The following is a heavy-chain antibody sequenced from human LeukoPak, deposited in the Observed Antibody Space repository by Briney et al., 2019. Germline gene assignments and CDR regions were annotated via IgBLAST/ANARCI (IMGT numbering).Heavy chain of an antibody. CDR3: AASPPTYYYDSSGYFFDY. D-gene: IGHD3-22*01. Sequence: ASVKVSCKASGFTFTSSAVQWVRQARGQRLEWIGWIVVGSGNTNYAQKFQERVTITRDMSTSTAYTELSSLRSEGTAVYYCAASPPTYYYDSSGYFFDYWGQGTLVTVSS. J-gene: IGHJ4*02. CDR2: IVVGSGNT. V-gene: IGHV1-58*01. CDR1: GFTFTSSA.